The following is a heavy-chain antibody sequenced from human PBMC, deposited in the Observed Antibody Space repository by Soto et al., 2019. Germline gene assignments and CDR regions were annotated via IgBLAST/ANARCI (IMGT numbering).Heavy chain of an antibody. V-gene: IGHV3-23*01. Sequence: PGGSLRLSCAASGFTFSSYAMSWVRQAPGKGLEWVSAISGSGGSTYYADSVKGRFTISRDNSKNTLYLQMNSLRAEDTAVYYCTTDWSQQLAFDYWGQGTLVTVSS. CDR2: ISGSGGST. J-gene: IGHJ4*02. D-gene: IGHD6-13*01. CDR3: TTDWSQQLAFDY. CDR1: GFTFSSYA.